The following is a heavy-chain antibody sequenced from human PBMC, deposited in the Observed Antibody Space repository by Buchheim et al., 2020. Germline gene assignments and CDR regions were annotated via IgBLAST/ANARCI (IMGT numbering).Heavy chain of an antibody. CDR1: GFTFSSYG. Sequence: QVQLVESGGGVVQPGRSLRLSCAASGFTFSSYGMHWVRQAPGKGLEWVAVISYDGSNKYYADSVKGRFTISRDNSKNTLYLQMNSLRAEDTAVYYCAKDDILTGYYRLYYYYGMDVWGQGTT. V-gene: IGHV3-30*18. CDR3: AKDDILTGYYRLYYYYGMDV. J-gene: IGHJ6*02. CDR2: ISYDGSNK. D-gene: IGHD3-9*01.